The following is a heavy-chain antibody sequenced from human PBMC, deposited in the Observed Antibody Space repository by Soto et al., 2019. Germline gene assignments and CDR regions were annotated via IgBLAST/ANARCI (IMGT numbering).Heavy chain of an antibody. CDR1: GYTFTDYY. CDR3: TRENIENSDGLYDAFDI. Sequence: ASVKVSCKTSGYTFTDYYTHWVQQAPGQGLEWMGWMNPKSGGAYFAQKFQGRVTLTRDTSIGTAYIEVNSLTSDDTAVYFCTRENIENSDGLYDAFDIWGQWTTVTVSS. J-gene: IGHJ3*02. D-gene: IGHD5-18*01. V-gene: IGHV1-2*02. CDR2: MNPKSGGA.